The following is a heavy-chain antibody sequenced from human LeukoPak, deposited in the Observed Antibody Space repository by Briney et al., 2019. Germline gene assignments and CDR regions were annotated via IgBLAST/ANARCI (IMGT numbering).Heavy chain of an antibody. CDR2: IYYSGST. Sequence: SETLSLTCTVSGGSIGSYYWSWIRQPPGKGLEWIGYIYYSGSTSYNPSLKSRVTISVDTSKNQFSLKLSSVTAADTAVYYRARSGYYDFWSGYSDAFDIWGQGTMSPSLQ. D-gene: IGHD3-3*01. CDR3: ARSGYYDFWSGYSDAFDI. J-gene: IGHJ3*02. CDR1: GGSIGSYY. V-gene: IGHV4-59*01.